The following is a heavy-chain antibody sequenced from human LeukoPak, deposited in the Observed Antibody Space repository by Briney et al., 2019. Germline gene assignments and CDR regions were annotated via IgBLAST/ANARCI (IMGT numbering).Heavy chain of an antibody. V-gene: IGHV4-59*01. CDR3: ARGVAVRHRYAFDI. CDR1: GGSISSYY. CDR2: IFYSGNT. J-gene: IGHJ3*02. Sequence: SETLSLTCTVSGGSISSYYWSWVRQPPGKELEWIGYIFYSGNTDSNPSLKSRVTISLDTSKNQFSLKLNSVTAADTAVYYCARGVAVRHRYAFDIWGQGTMVTVSS. D-gene: IGHD6-6*01.